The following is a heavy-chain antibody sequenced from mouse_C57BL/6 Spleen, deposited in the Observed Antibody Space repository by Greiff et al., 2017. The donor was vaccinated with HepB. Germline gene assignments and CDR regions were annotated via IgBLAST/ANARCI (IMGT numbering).Heavy chain of an antibody. V-gene: IGHV1-52*01. CDR1: GYTFTSYW. Sequence: QVQLQQPGAELVRPGSSVKLSCKASGYTFTSYWMHWVKQRPIQGLEWIGNIDPSDSETHYNQKFKDKATLTVDKSSSTAYMQLSSLTSEDSAVYYCARSGYYGSSSYFDVWGTGTTVTVSS. CDR2: IDPSDSET. J-gene: IGHJ1*03. CDR3: ARSGYYGSSSYFDV. D-gene: IGHD1-1*01.